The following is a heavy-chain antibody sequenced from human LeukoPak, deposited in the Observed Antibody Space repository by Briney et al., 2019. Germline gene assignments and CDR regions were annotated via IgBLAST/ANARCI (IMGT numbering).Heavy chain of an antibody. CDR1: GYTFTSYG. V-gene: IGHV1-18*01. D-gene: IGHD3-22*01. J-gene: IGHJ5*02. CDR2: ISAYNGNT. Sequence: GASVKVSCKASGYTFTSYGISWVRQAPGQGLEWMGWISAYNGNTNYAQKLQGRVTMTTDTSTSTAYMELRSLRSDDTAVYYCAREYYDSSGYNNWFDPWGQGTLVTVSS. CDR3: AREYYDSSGYNNWFDP.